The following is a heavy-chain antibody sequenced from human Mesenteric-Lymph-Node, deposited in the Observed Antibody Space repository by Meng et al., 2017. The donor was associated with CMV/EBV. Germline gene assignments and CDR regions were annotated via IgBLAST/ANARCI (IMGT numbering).Heavy chain of an antibody. CDR2: ISSYNGNT. D-gene: IGHD3-10*01. J-gene: IGHJ6*02. Sequence: ASVKVSCKASGYTFPTHGVKWVRKAPGQGLEWLGWISSYNGNTNYAQMFQGRVTMTTDTSTETAYMELRSLRSDDTAVYYCVRDLEGVTSNYYYYYTMDVWGQGTTVTVSS. CDR1: GYTFPTHG. CDR3: VRDLEGVTSNYYYYYTMDV. V-gene: IGHV1-18*01.